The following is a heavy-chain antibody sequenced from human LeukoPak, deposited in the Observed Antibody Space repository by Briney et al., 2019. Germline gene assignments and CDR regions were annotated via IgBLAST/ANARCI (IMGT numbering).Heavy chain of an antibody. V-gene: IGHV3-74*01. CDR1: GFTFSSYW. J-gene: IGHJ4*02. CDR3: VSLNPNN. Sequence: AGGSLRLSCAASGFTFSSYWMHWVRQTPGKGLVWVSRINSDGSVTNYADSVKGRFPISRDNAKNTLYLQMNSLRAEDTAVYYCVSLNPNNWGQGTLVTVSS. CDR2: INSDGSVT.